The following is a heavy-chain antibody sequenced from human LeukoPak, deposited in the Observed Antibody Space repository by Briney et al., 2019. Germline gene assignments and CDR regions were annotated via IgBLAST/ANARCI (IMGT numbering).Heavy chain of an antibody. Sequence: RGSLTLSCAASGFTVSGNYMSWFRQASGKGLECVAVIYSGGDTYYADSVKGRFTISRDKSKNGLYLQMNSLRAEDTAVYYRARDLLGGAVGSFGYWGQGTLVTVSS. CDR3: ARDLLGGAVGSFGY. CDR2: IYSGGDT. D-gene: IGHD3-16*01. V-gene: IGHV3-53*01. J-gene: IGHJ4*02. CDR1: GFTVSGNY.